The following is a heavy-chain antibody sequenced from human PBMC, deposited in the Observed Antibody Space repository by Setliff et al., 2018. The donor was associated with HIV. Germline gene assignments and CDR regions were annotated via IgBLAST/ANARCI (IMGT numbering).Heavy chain of an antibody. CDR2: ILHDGSYK. Sequence: GGSLRLSCTASGFTFSRYAMHWIRQAPGKGLEWVALILHDGSYKYYADSVKGRFTISRDNSKSTVYLEMKRLRDEDTAVYFCARDREYYNFRSGLFDYWGQGSLVTVSS. D-gene: IGHD3-3*01. J-gene: IGHJ4*01. CDR3: ARDREYYNFRSGLFDY. CDR1: GFTFSRYA. V-gene: IGHV3-30*04.